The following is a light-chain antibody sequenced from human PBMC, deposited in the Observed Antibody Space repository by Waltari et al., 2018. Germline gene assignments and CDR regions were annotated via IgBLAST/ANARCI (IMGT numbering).Light chain of an antibody. J-gene: IGLJ3*02. CDR2: NNN. CDR3: AAWDDSLNGWV. V-gene: IGLV1-44*01. CDR1: RPNLGQNT. Sequence: QSVLSQPPSVIGTPGQGVTIFCSGSRPNLGQNTQNWYQQLPGTAPKLLIYNNNQRPSGVPDRFSGSKSGTSASLAISGLRSEDEADYYCAAWDDSLNGWVFGGGTKLTVL.